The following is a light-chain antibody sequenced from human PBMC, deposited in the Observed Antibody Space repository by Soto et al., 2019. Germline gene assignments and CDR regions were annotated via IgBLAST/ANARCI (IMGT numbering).Light chain of an antibody. J-gene: IGKJ1*01. V-gene: IGKV3-11*01. CDR2: DAF. CDR3: QQRSNWPRT. Sequence: EIVLTQSPATLSLSPGERATLSCRASQSVSTYLAWYQQKPGQAPRHLIYDAFNRATGIPARFSGSGSGTDFTLTISSLEPEDFAVYYCQQRSNWPRTFGQGTKVDIK. CDR1: QSVSTY.